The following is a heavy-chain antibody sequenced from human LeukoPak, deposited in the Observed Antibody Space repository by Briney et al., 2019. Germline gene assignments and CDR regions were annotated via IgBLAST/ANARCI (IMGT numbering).Heavy chain of an antibody. D-gene: IGHD3-22*01. V-gene: IGHV3-9*01. CDR2: ITWNRDNI. CDR3: AKDLSSAITSALVLDV. Sequence: PGRSLRLSCTVSGFTFDDYAMHWVRHTPGKGLEWVAGITWNRDNIGYGDSVKGRFTISRDNVKNVLYLRMNSLRPEDTALYYCAKDLSSAITSALVLDVWGQGTTVIVS. CDR1: GFTFDDYA. J-gene: IGHJ6*02.